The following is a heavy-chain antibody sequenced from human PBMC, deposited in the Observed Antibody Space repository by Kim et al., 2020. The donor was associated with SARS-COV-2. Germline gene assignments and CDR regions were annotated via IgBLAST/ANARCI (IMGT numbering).Heavy chain of an antibody. CDR1: GFIFNTYA. J-gene: IGHJ4*02. V-gene: IGHV3-23*01. CDR3: AALGYGSKWFFY. CDR2: VSGTGADA. Sequence: GGSLRLSCAGSGFIFNTYAMSWVRQAPGKGLEWVATVSGTGADAYYADSAKGRFIISRDNAQSVLYLQLNGLRPEDTALYYCAALGYGSKWFFYWGQGTL. D-gene: IGHD6-19*01.